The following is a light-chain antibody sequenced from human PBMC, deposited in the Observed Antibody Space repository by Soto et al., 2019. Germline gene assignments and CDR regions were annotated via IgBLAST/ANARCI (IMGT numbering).Light chain of an antibody. J-gene: IGKJ4*01. CDR2: GAS. CDR3: QQYNNWPPLT. V-gene: IGKV3-15*01. CDR1: QSVSSN. Sequence: EIVMTQSPATLSVSPGERATLSCRASQSVSSNLDWYQQKPGQAPRLLIYGASTRATGIPARFSGSGSGTEFTITISSLQSEDCAVYYCQQYNNWPPLTFGGGTKVEIK.